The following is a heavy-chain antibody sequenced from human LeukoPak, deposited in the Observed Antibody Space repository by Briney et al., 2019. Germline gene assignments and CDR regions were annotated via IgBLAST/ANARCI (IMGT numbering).Heavy chain of an antibody. Sequence: SVKVSCKASGGTFSSYAISWVRQAPGQGLEWMGGIIPIFGTANYAQKFQGRVTITADESTSTAYMELSSLRSEDTAVYYCARVGISGYSSSWDYYFDYWGQGALVTVSS. CDR3: ARVGISGYSSSWDYYFDY. J-gene: IGHJ4*02. CDR1: GGTFSSYA. D-gene: IGHD6-13*01. V-gene: IGHV1-69*01. CDR2: IIPIFGTA.